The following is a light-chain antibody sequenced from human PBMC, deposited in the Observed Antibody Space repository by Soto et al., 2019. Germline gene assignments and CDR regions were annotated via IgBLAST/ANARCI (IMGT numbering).Light chain of an antibody. CDR1: SGSIASNY. CDR2: DDN. V-gene: IGLV6-57*04. Sequence: NFMLTQPHSVSESPGKTVTISCTRSSGSIASNYVQWYQQRPGSAPTSVIYDDNQRPSGVPDRFSGSIDSSSNSASHTISGLKTEDEADYYCHSYDSDNVIFGGGTKVTVL. CDR3: HSYDSDNVI. J-gene: IGLJ2*01.